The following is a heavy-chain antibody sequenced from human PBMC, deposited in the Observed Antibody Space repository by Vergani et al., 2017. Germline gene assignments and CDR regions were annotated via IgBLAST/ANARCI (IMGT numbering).Heavy chain of an antibody. J-gene: IGHJ4*02. CDR1: GGSISSYY. Sequence: QVQLQESGPGLVKPSQTLSLTCTVSGGSISSYYWSWIRQPPGKGLEWIGYIYYSGSTYYNPSLKSRVTISVDTSKNQFSLKLSSVTAADTAVYYCAGALRGFGEFAFDYWGQGTLVTVSS. CDR2: IYYSGST. V-gene: IGHV4-59*06. CDR3: AGALRGFGEFAFDY. D-gene: IGHD3-10*01.